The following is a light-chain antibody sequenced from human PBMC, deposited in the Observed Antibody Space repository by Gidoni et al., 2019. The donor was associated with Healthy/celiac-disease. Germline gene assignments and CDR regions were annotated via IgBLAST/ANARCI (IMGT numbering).Light chain of an antibody. CDR1: QSVSSN. CDR3: QQYNNWPPG. J-gene: IGKJ3*01. V-gene: IGKV3-15*01. CDR2: GAS. Sequence: EIVMTQSPATLSVSPGERATLSCRASQSVSSNLAWYQQKPGQAPRLLSYGASTRATGIPARFSGSGSGTKFTLTISSLQSEDFAVYYCQQYNNWPPGFGPGTKVDIK.